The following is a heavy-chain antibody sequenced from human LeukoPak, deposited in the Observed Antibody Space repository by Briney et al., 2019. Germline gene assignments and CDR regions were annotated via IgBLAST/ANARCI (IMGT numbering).Heavy chain of an antibody. D-gene: IGHD2-21*02. CDR1: GFTFSRYS. CDR2: ISSSSSYI. V-gene: IGHV3-21*01. J-gene: IGHJ4*02. CDR3: ARAPGYGGNLDYFDY. Sequence: GGSMRLSCAASGFTFSRYSMNWVRQAPGKGLEWVSSISSSSSYIYYADSVKGRFTISRDNAKNSLYLQMNSLRAEDTAVYYRARAPGYGGNLDYFDYWGQGTLATVSS.